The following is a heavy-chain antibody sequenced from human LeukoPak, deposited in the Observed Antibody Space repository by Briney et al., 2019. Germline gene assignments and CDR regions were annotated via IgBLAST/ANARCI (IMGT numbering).Heavy chain of an antibody. CDR2: ISADNGNT. D-gene: IGHD3-22*01. Sequence: ASVKVSCKASGYTFTTYNINWVRQAPGQGLEWMGWISADNGNTNYAQKFQGRVTMTTDTSASTAYVELRSLTSDDTALYYCAKLMDNNYDGSAFDYWGQGTLVTVSS. J-gene: IGHJ4*02. V-gene: IGHV1-18*01. CDR3: AKLMDNNYDGSAFDY. CDR1: GYTFTTYN.